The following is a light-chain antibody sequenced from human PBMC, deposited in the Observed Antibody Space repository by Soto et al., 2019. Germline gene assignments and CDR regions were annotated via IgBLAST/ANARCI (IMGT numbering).Light chain of an antibody. J-gene: IGLJ2*01. Sequence: QSVPTQPASVSGSPGQSITISCTGTSSDVGSYNLVSWYQQHPGKAPKLMIYEVSKRPSGVSNRFSGSKSGNTASLTISGLQAEDEADYYCCSYAGSSPVVFGGGTKLTVL. CDR2: EVS. CDR3: CSYAGSSPVV. CDR1: SSDVGSYNL. V-gene: IGLV2-23*02.